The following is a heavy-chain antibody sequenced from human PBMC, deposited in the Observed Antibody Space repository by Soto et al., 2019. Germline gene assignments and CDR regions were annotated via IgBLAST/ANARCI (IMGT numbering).Heavy chain of an antibody. J-gene: IGHJ6*02. CDR2: ISFDGSNK. CDR1: GFTFSNYG. Sequence: VGSLRLSCAASGFTFSNYGMHWVRQAPGKGLEWVAVISFDGSNKYYAHSVKGRFTISRDNSKNTLYLQMNSLRAEDTAVYYCAKVASYGFSHYYYGMDVWGQGTTVTVSS. V-gene: IGHV3-30*18. D-gene: IGHD3-10*01. CDR3: AKVASYGFSHYYYGMDV.